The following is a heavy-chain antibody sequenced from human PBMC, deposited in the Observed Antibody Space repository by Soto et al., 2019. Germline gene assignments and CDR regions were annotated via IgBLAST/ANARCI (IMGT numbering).Heavy chain of an antibody. CDR3: ARGPTWWNYFGPRPSGYYYYMDV. D-gene: IGHD1-7*01. CDR1: GGSFSGYY. J-gene: IGHJ6*03. V-gene: IGHV4-34*01. Sequence: SETLSLTCAVYGGSFSGYYWSWIRQPPGKGLEWIGEINHSGSTNYNPSLKSRVTISVDTSKNQFSLKLSSVTAADTAVYYCARGPTWWNYFGPRPSGYYYYMDVWGKGTTVTVSS. CDR2: INHSGST.